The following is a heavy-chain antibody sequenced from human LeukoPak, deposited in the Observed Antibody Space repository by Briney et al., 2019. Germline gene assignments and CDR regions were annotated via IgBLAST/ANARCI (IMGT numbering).Heavy chain of an antibody. D-gene: IGHD3-22*01. V-gene: IGHV1-2*06. CDR3: ARDALVIYDSSGYYF. J-gene: IGHJ4*02. Sequence: ASVKVSCKASGYTFTGYYMHWVRQAPGQGLEWMGRNNPNSGGTNYAQKFQGRVTMTRDTSISTAYMELSRLRSDDTAVYYCARDALVIYDSSGYYFWGQGTLVTVSS. CDR2: NNPNSGGT. CDR1: GYTFTGYY.